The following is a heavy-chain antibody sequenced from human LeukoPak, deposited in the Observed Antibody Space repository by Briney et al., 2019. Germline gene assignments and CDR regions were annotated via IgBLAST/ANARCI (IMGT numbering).Heavy chain of an antibody. CDR3: ARLTYYYDSSGYYPPKSSDY. Sequence: PGESLKISCKGSGYSFTSYWIGWVRQMPGKGLEWMGIIYPGDSDTRYSPSFQGQVTISADKSISTAYLQWSSLKASDTAMYYCARLTYYYDSSGYYPPKSSDYWGQGILVTVSS. V-gene: IGHV5-51*01. CDR2: IYPGDSDT. CDR1: GYSFTSYW. D-gene: IGHD3-22*01. J-gene: IGHJ4*02.